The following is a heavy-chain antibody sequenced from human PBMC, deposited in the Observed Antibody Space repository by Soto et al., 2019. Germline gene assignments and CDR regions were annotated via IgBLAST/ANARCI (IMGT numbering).Heavy chain of an antibody. J-gene: IGHJ6*02. CDR2: INPSGGST. V-gene: IGHV1-46*01. CDR3: ARGHYGMDV. Sequence: ASLKVACKTSGSTFTSYYMHWVRQAPGQGLEWMGIINPSGGSTSYAQKFQGRVTMTRDTSTSTVYMELSSLRSEDTAVYYCARGHYGMDVWGQGTTVTVSS. CDR1: GSTFTSYY.